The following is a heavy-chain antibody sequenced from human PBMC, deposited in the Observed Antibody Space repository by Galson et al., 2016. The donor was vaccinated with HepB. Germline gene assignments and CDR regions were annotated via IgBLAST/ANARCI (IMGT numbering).Heavy chain of an antibody. CDR1: GYTFTTSA. Sequence: SVKVSCKVSGYTFTTSAISWVRQAPGQGLEWMGWIGTYSGTTQYAQKFQGGLTLTTDSSTTTAYMELRSLRFDDTAVYYCARDFQYRLDSWGQGTLVTVSS. CDR3: ARDFQYRLDS. D-gene: IGHD2/OR15-2a*01. CDR2: IGTYSGTT. J-gene: IGHJ4*02. V-gene: IGHV1-18*01.